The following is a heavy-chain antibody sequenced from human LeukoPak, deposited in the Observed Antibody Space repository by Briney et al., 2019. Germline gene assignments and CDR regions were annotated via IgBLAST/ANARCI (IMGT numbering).Heavy chain of an antibody. CDR3: ASGSSSFFDY. CDR1: GYTFTSYG. V-gene: IGHV1-18*01. Sequence: PSASVKVSCKASGYTFTSYGISWVRQAPGQGLKWMGWISAYNGNTNYAQKLQGRVTMTTDTSTNTAYMELRSLRSDDTAVYYCASGSSSFFDYWGQGTLVTVSS. J-gene: IGHJ4*02. CDR2: ISAYNGNT. D-gene: IGHD6-6*01.